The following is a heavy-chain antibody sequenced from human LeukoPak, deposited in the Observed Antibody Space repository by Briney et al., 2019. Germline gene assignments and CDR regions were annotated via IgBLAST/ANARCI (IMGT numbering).Heavy chain of an antibody. CDR1: GFTFSGSA. CDR2: IRTKAQNYAT. J-gene: IGHJ4*02. CDR3: IAMVRGVISTSTDY. V-gene: IGHV3-73*01. D-gene: IGHD3-10*01. Sequence: GGSLRLSCAASGFTFSGSALHWVRQASGTGLEWVGRIRTKAQNYATGYAASVKGRFTISRDDSKNTAYLQMDSLKTEDTAVYYCIAMVRGVISTSTDYWGQGTLVTVSP.